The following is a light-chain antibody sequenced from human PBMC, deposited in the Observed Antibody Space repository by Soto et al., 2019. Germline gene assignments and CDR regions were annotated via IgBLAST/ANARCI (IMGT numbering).Light chain of an antibody. CDR3: QQYGSSLT. Sequence: EVVMTHSPANLSLSPCAGATLSSWASQPVSDKLAWYQQKPGQAPRLLIYGASARALGIPDRFSGSGSGTDFTLTISRLEPEDFAVYYCQQYGSSLTFGQGTRLEIK. V-gene: IGKV3-20*01. CDR1: QPVSDK. CDR2: GAS. J-gene: IGKJ5*01.